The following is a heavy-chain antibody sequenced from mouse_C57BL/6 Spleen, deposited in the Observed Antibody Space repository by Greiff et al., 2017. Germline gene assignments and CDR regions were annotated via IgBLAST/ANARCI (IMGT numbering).Heavy chain of an antibody. CDR2: IHPNSGST. CDR3: ARSDGYDEAMDY. D-gene: IGHD2-2*01. CDR1: GYTFTSYW. V-gene: IGHV1-64*01. J-gene: IGHJ4*01. Sequence: QVQLQQSGAELVKPGASVKLSCKASGYTFTSYWMHWVKQRPGQGLEWIGMIHPNSGSTNYNEKFKSKATLTVDKSSSTAYMQLSSLTSEDSAVYYCARSDGYDEAMDYWGQGTSVTVSS.